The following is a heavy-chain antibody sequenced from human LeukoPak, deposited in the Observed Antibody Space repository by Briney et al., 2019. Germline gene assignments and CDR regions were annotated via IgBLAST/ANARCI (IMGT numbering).Heavy chain of an antibody. CDR3: ARGGYGDPFDY. CDR2: VYTSGST. Sequence: SETLSLTCTVSGGSISGFYWSWIRQPAGKGLEWIGRVYTSGSTNYNPSLKSRVTMSIDTSKKQFSLKLRSVTAADTAVYYCARGGYGDPFDYWGQGTLVTVSP. D-gene: IGHD4-17*01. CDR1: GGSISGFY. V-gene: IGHV4-4*07. J-gene: IGHJ4*02.